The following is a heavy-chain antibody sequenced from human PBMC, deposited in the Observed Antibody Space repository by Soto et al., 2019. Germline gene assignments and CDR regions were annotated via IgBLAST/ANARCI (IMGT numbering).Heavy chain of an antibody. V-gene: IGHV2-5*02. CDR2: IYGDADK. CDR1: GFSLSTPGAA. CDR3: VHRLPFYFNF. Sequence: QITLKESGPTLVNPTETLTLTCSFSGFSLSTPGAAVAWIRQPPGQALEWLALIYGDADKRYSPSLKSRLTIPKDTSKDQVVLTMTNMDPVDTGTSFCVHRLPFYFNFWGRGALVTVSS. J-gene: IGHJ2*01.